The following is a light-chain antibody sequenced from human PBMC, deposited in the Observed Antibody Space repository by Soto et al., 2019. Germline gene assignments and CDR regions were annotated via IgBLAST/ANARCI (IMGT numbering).Light chain of an antibody. CDR1: QSINAW. Sequence: IQMTQSPSTLSASVGDRVTLTCRASQSINAWLAWYQQKPGKAPKLLIYDASSLQSGVPSRFSGSGSGTEFTLTISGLQPDDFATYYCQQYSTYSYTFGQGTKLEIE. J-gene: IGKJ2*01. CDR2: DAS. CDR3: QQYSTYSYT. V-gene: IGKV1-5*01.